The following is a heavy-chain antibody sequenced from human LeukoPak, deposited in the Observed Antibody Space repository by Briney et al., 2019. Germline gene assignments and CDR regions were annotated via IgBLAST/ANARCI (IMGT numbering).Heavy chain of an antibody. CDR2: IIPIFGTA. CDR1: GGTFSSYA. J-gene: IGHJ4*02. Sequence: GSSVKVSCKASGGTFSSYAISWVRQAPGQGLEWMGGIIPIFGTANYAQKFQGRVTITADESTSTAYMELSSLRSEGTAVYYCARALNYDFWSGYYDYWGQGTLVTVSS. V-gene: IGHV1-69*01. CDR3: ARALNYDFWSGYYDY. D-gene: IGHD3-3*01.